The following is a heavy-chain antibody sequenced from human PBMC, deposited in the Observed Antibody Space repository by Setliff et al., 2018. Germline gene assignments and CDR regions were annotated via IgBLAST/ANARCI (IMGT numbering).Heavy chain of an antibody. CDR1: GFPLGDYG. D-gene: IGHD6-13*01. CDR3: ARDSYTSPDY. V-gene: IGHV3-74*01. J-gene: IGHJ4*02. CDR2: INRDGSYT. Sequence: LSCVVSGFPLGDYGMDWVRQTPGKGLVWVSRINRDGSYTVYADSVEGRFTISRDNAKNTLYLQMNSLGAEDTAVYYCARDSYTSPDYWGQGTLVTVSS.